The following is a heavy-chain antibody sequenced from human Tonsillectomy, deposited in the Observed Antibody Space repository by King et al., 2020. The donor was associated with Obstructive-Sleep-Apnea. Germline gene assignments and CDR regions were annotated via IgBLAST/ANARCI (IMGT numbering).Heavy chain of an antibody. CDR1: GGSISSYY. CDR3: ASTRQYSSGWYFFDY. Sequence: QLQESGPGLVKPSETLSLTCTVSGGSISSYYWSWIRQPPGKGLEWIGYIYYSGSTNYNPSLKSRVTISVDTSKNQFSLKLSSVTAADTAGYYCASTRQYSSGWYFFDYWGQGTLVTVSS. J-gene: IGHJ4*02. CDR2: IYYSGST. V-gene: IGHV4-59*01. D-gene: IGHD6-19*01.